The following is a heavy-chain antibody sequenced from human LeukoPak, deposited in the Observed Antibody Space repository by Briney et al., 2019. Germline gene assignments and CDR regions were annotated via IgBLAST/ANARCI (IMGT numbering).Heavy chain of an antibody. V-gene: IGHV3-23*01. D-gene: IGHD4-23*01. CDR3: AKRSGYGGNSNHFDY. CDR2: ISGRDDNT. J-gene: IGHJ4*02. Sequence: GGSLRLSCTASGFTFSSYGMSWVRQAPGKGLEWVSAISGRDDNTYYADSVKGRFTISRDNSKNTLFVQMNSLRAEDTAVYYCAKRSGYGGNSNHFDYRGQGTPVTVSS. CDR1: GFTFSSYG.